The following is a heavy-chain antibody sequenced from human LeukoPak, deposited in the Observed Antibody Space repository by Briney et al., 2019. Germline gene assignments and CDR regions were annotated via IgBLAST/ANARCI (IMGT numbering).Heavy chain of an antibody. CDR1: GGSISNYY. J-gene: IGHJ4*02. CDR2: IYISGST. CDR3: AGDLYGEEFDY. Sequence: PSETLSLTCAVSGGSISNYYWSWIRQPAGKGLEWIGRIYISGSTNYSPSLKSRVTMSVDTSKNQFSLRLTSVTAADTAVYYCAGDLYGEEFDYWGQGTLVTVSS. V-gene: IGHV4-4*07. D-gene: IGHD2-8*01.